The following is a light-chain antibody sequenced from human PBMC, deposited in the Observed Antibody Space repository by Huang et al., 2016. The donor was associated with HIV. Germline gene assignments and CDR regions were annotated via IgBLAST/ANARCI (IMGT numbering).Light chain of an antibody. CDR2: GAS. Sequence: ERVMTQSPATVSLSPGERATLSCRASLSVSTNLAWYQQRPGQATRLLIYGASTRATGIPARFSGGGSGAEFTLNISSLQSEDFAVYYCQQYDNWPLTFGGGTKVQIK. V-gene: IGKV3-15*01. CDR1: LSVSTN. J-gene: IGKJ4*01. CDR3: QQYDNWPLT.